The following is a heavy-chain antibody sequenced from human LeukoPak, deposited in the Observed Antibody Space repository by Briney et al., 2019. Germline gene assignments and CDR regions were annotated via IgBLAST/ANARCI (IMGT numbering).Heavy chain of an antibody. J-gene: IGHJ4*02. D-gene: IGHD3-22*01. CDR1: RFTFSSYS. Sequence: PGGSLRLSCAASRFTFSSYSMNWVRQAPGKGLEWVSAISGSGGSTYYADSVKGRFTISRDNAKNSLYLQMNSLRAEDTAVYYCARDYDRSGYLSFDYWGQGTLVTVSS. CDR3: ARDYDRSGYLSFDY. CDR2: ISGSGGST. V-gene: IGHV3-21*01.